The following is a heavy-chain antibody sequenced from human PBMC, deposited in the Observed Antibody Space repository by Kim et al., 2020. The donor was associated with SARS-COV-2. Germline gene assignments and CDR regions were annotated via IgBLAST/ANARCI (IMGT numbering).Heavy chain of an antibody. CDR1: GYTFTSYD. J-gene: IGHJ6*02. D-gene: IGHD3-10*01. CDR3: ARYYYGSGSYLYYYYGMDV. CDR2: MNPNSGNT. Sequence: ASVKVSCKASGYTFTSYDINWVRQATGQGLEWMGWMNPNSGNTGYAQKFQGRVTMTRNTSISTAYMELSSLRSEDTAVYYCARYYYGSGSYLYYYYGMDVWGQGTTVTVSS. V-gene: IGHV1-8*01.